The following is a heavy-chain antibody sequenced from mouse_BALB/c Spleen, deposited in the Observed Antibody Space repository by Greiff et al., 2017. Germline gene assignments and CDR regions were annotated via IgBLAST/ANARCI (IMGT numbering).Heavy chain of an antibody. CDR3: NAWGDYDDYYAMDY. J-gene: IGHJ4*01. CDR2: IDPENGDT. Sequence: VQLQQSGAELVRSGASVKLSCTASGFNIKDYYMHWVKQRPEQGLEWIGWIDPENGDTEYAPKFQGKATMTADTSSNTAYLQLSSLTSEDTAVYYCNAWGDYDDYYAMDYWGQGTSVTVAS. CDR1: GFNIKDYY. V-gene: IGHV14-4*02. D-gene: IGHD2-4*01.